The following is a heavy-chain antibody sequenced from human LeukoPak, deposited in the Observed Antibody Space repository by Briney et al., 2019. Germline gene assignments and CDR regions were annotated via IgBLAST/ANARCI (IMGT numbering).Heavy chain of an antibody. CDR1: GFTFSSYA. J-gene: IGHJ4*02. D-gene: IGHD5-18*01. CDR3: AREGGYSYGSALDY. V-gene: IGHV3-30*04. CDR2: ISYDGSNK. Sequence: GGSLRLSCAASGFTFSSYAMHWVRQAPGKGLEWVAVISYDGSNKYYADSVKGRFTISRDNAKNSLYLQMNSLRAEDTAVYYCAREGGYSYGSALDYWGQGTLVTVSS.